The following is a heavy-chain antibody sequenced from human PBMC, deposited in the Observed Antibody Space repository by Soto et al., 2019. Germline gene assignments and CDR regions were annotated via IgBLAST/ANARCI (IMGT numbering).Heavy chain of an antibody. Sequence: QVHLVQSGAEVKKPGASVKVSCKGSGYAFTTYGITWVRQAPGQGLEWMGWISAHNGNTNYAQKPQGRDTGTRDTSTSTAYMELRSLRSDDTAVYYCARGRYGDYWGQGALVTVSS. CDR3: ARGRYGDY. CDR2: ISAHNGNT. CDR1: GYAFTTYG. D-gene: IGHD1-1*01. J-gene: IGHJ4*02. V-gene: IGHV1-18*01.